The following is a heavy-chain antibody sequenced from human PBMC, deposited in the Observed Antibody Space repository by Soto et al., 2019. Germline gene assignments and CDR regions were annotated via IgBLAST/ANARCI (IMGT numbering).Heavy chain of an antibody. CDR2: ISSSSSYI. Sequence: PGGSLRLSCAASGFTFSSYSMNWVRQAPGKGLEWVSSISSSSSYIYYADSVKGRFTISRDNAKNSLYLQMNSLRAEDTAVYYCAREDDRSEGWFDPWGQGTLVTVSS. D-gene: IGHD3-22*01. CDR3: AREDDRSEGWFDP. CDR1: GFTFSSYS. J-gene: IGHJ5*02. V-gene: IGHV3-21*01.